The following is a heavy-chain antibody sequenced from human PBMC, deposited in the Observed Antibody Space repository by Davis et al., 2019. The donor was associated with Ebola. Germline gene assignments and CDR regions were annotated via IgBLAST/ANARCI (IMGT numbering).Heavy chain of an antibody. CDR3: AKDPNTVGADGY. CDR2: ISYDGSNK. CDR1: GFTFSSYG. D-gene: IGHD1-26*01. J-gene: IGHJ4*02. Sequence: GESLKISCAASGFTFSSYGVHWVRQAPGKGLEWVAVISYDGSNKYYADSVKGRFTISRDNSKNTLYLQMNSLRAEDTAVYYCAKDPNTVGADGYWGQGTLVTVSS. V-gene: IGHV3-30*18.